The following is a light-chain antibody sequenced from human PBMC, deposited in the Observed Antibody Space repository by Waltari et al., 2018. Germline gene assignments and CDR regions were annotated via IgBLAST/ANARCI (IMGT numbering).Light chain of an antibody. J-gene: IGLJ1*01. Sequence: QSALTQPASVSGSPGQSITISCTGTRSDIGASNYASWYQQHPGKVPKVIIYNVNERPSRVSSRFSGSKSGNTASLTISGLQAEDEADYYCGSYTGSDIYLFGTGTKVTVL. CDR3: GSYTGSDIYL. CDR2: NVN. V-gene: IGLV2-14*03. CDR1: RSDIGASNY.